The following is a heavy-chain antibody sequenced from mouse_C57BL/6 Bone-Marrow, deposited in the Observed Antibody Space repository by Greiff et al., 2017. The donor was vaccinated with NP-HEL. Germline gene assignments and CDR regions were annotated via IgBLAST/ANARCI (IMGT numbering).Heavy chain of an antibody. J-gene: IGHJ2*01. CDR1: GYTFTSYG. V-gene: IGHV1-81*01. CDR2: IYPRSGNT. D-gene: IGHD1-1*01. Sequence: VQLQQSGAELARPGASVKLSCKASGYTFTSYGISWVKQRTGQGLEWIGEIYPRSGNTYYNEKFKGKATLTEDKSSSTAYMELRSLTSEYSAVYFCASRGITTVVAKDYFDYWGQGTTLTVSS. CDR3: ASRGITTVVAKDYFDY.